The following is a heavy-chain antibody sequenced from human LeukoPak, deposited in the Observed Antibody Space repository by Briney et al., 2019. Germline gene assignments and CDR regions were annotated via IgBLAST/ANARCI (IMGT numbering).Heavy chain of an antibody. CDR2: IYYSGST. D-gene: IGHD5-18*01. V-gene: IGHV4-59*01. Sequence: PLGTLCLTCTVSGVTISSYYLSWIRQPPGKGLEWIGYIYYSGSTNYNPSLKSKVTISVDTYKNQFSLKLSSVTAAATAMYYCARWTPVDTSSPYAFDIWGQGTMVTVSS. CDR1: GVTISSYY. J-gene: IGHJ3*02. CDR3: ARWTPVDTSSPYAFDI.